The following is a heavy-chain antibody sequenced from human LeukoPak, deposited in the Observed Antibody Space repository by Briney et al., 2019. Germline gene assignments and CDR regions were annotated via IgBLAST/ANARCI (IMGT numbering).Heavy chain of an antibody. CDR1: GGTFSSYA. Sequence: SVKVSCKASGGTFSSYAITWVRQAPGQGLEWMGRIIPILGVANYAQKFQGRLTITADTSTSTAYMDLSSLRSEDTAVYYCARVGFRAVAENYYYYYYMDVWGKGTTVTVSS. CDR3: ARVGFRAVAENYYYYYYMDV. V-gene: IGHV1-69*04. CDR2: IIPILGVA. D-gene: IGHD6-19*01. J-gene: IGHJ6*03.